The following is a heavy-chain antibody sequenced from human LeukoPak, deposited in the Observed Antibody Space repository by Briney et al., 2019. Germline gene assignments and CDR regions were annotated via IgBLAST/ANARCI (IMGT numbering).Heavy chain of an antibody. Sequence: GASVKVSCKASGYTFTSYYMHWVRQAPGQGLEWMGRINPNSGGTNYAQKFQGRVTMTRDTSISTAYMELSRLRSDDTAVYYCAREGDCSGGSCYDYWGQGTLVTVSS. CDR3: AREGDCSGGSCYDY. CDR1: GYTFTSYY. D-gene: IGHD2-15*01. CDR2: INPNSGGT. V-gene: IGHV1-2*06. J-gene: IGHJ4*02.